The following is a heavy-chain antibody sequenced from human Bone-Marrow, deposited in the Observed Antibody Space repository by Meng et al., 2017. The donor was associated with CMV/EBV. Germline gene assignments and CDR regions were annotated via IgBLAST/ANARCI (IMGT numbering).Heavy chain of an antibody. D-gene: IGHD4-23*01. V-gene: IGHV3-33*01. CDR1: GFTFNKFG. CDR3: ARADDYGGYVDY. Sequence: CAASGFTFNKFGMHWVRQAPGKGLEWVAVIWYDGSDYYYGDSVKGRFTISRDNSKNTLFLQMNSLRAEDTAMYYCARADDYGGYVDYWGQGTLVTVSS. CDR2: IWYDGSDY. J-gene: IGHJ4*02.